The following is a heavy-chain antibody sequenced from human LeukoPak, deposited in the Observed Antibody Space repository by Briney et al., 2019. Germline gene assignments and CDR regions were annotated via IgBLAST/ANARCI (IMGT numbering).Heavy chain of an antibody. Sequence: GASVKVSCKASGYTFTGYYMHWVRQAPGQGLEWMGWINPNSGGTNYAQKFQGRVSMTRDTSISTAYMELSRLRSDDTAVYYCAREENSSSWYPTWFDPWGQGTLVTVSS. CDR2: INPNSGGT. V-gene: IGHV1-2*02. D-gene: IGHD6-13*01. J-gene: IGHJ5*02. CDR1: GYTFTGYY. CDR3: AREENSSSWYPTWFDP.